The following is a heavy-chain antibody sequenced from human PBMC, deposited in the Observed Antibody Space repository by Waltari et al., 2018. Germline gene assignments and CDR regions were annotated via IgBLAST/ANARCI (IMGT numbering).Heavy chain of an antibody. V-gene: IGHV4-4*07. D-gene: IGHD3-10*01. CDR1: GASISTNY. CDR3: ARLGFGSGIEGAWFDP. J-gene: IGHJ5*02. CDR2: IYNGGTT. Sequence: QVQLHESGPGLVEPSETLSLTCTVSGASISTNYWSWLRQPAGKGLGWSGRIYNGGTTIYNPSLKSRVTMSVDRSKNQLALKLQSVTAADTAVYYCARLGFGSGIEGAWFDPWGQGTQVTVSS.